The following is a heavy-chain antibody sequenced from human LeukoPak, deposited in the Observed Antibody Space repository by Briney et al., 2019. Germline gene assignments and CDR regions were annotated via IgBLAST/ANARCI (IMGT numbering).Heavy chain of an antibody. J-gene: IGHJ4*02. D-gene: IGHD3-9*01. V-gene: IGHV3-48*01. CDR2: ISSSSSTI. CDR1: GFTFSSYS. Sequence: PGGSLRLSCAASGFTFSSYSMNWVRQASGKGLEWVSYISSSSSTIYYADSVKGRFTISRDNAKNSLYLQMNSLRAEDTAVYYCARDADRGERYLPNWGQGTLVTVSS. CDR3: ARDADRGERYLPN.